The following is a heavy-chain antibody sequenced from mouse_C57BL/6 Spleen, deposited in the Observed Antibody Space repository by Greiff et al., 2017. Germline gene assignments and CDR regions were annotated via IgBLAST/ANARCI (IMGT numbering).Heavy chain of an antibody. CDR2: IDPETGGT. D-gene: IGHD2-5*01. CDR1: GYTFTDYE. V-gene: IGHV1-15*01. J-gene: IGHJ4*01. CDR3: TSGDYYSNYDYAMEY. Sequence: QVQLQQSGAELVRPGASVTLSCKASGYTFTDYEMHWVKQTPVHGLEWIGAIDPETGGTAYNQKFQGKAILTADKSSSTAYMELRSLTSEDSAVYYCTSGDYYSNYDYAMEYWGQGTSVTVSS.